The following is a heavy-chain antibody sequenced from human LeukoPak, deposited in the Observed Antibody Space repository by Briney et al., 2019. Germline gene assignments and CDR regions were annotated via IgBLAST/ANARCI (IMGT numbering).Heavy chain of an antibody. CDR1: GFTFSSYG. CDR2: IRYDGSNK. D-gene: IGHD3-16*02. Sequence: GGSLTLSCAASGFTFSSYGMHWVRQAPGKGLEWVAFIRYDGSNKYYADSVKGRFTISRDNSKNTLYLQMNSLRAEDTAVYYCAKVSRGRGITFGGVIVSSDYWGQGTLVTVSS. J-gene: IGHJ4*02. V-gene: IGHV3-30*02. CDR3: AKVSRGRGITFGGVIVSSDY.